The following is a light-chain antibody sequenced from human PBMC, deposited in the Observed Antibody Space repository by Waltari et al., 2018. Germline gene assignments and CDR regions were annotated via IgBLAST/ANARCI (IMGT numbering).Light chain of an antibody. Sequence: DIVMTQSPDSLAVSLGERATINCKSSQSVLYSSNNKDYSAWYQQKPGQPPKLLIYWASTRASGVPDRFRGSGSETEFTLTISSLQAEDVAVYYCQQYYGTPLTFGGGTKVEVK. CDR1: QSVLYSSNNKDY. CDR3: QQYYGTPLT. CDR2: WAS. J-gene: IGKJ4*01. V-gene: IGKV4-1*01.